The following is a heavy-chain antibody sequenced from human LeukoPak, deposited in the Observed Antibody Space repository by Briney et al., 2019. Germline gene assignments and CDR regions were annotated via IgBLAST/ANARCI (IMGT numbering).Heavy chain of an antibody. CDR1: GSSLSSSYY. Sequence: SETLSLTCTVSGSSLSSSYYGAWIRQPPGKGLEWIATISHSGSTYYNPSLKSRVTISVDTSKNQFSLKLSSVTAADTAVYYCARVEAAGIDYWGQGTLVTVSS. D-gene: IGHD6-13*01. CDR3: ARVEAAGIDY. CDR2: ISHSGST. J-gene: IGHJ4*02. V-gene: IGHV4-38-2*02.